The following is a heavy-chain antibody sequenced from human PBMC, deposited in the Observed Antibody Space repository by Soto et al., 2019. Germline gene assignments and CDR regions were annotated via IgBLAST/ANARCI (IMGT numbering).Heavy chain of an antibody. CDR1: GFTFSNAW. CDR2: IKSKTDGGTT. D-gene: IGHD5-12*01. V-gene: IGHV3-15*01. J-gene: IGHJ6*03. Sequence: EVQLVESGGGLVKPGGSLRLSCAASGFTFSNAWMSWVRQAPGKGLEWVGRIKSKTDGGTTDYAAPVKGRFTISRDDSKNTLYLQMNSLKTEDTAVYYCTTDPGIVATIDYYYYYMDVWGKGTTVTVSS. CDR3: TTDPGIVATIDYYYYYMDV.